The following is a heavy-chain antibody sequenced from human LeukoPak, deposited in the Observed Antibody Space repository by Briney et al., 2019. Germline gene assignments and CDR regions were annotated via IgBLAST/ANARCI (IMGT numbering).Heavy chain of an antibody. CDR1: GYTFTGYY. CDR3: ARVHSRGYYYDY. CDR2: INPNSGGT. D-gene: IGHD3-22*01. J-gene: IGHJ4*02. Sequence: ASVKVSCKASGYTFTGYYMHWVRQAPGQGLEWMGWINPNSGGTNYAQKFQGRVTMTRDTSISTAYMELSRLRSDDTAVYYCARVHSRGYYYDYWGQGTLVTVSS. V-gene: IGHV1-2*02.